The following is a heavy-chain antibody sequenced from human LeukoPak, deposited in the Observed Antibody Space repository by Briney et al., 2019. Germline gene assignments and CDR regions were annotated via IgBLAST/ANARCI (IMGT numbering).Heavy chain of an antibody. V-gene: IGHV4-61*02. CDR2: IYTSGST. Sequence: SETLSLTCTVSGGSISSGSYYWSWIRQPAGKGLEWIGRIYTSGSTNYNPSLKSRATISVDTSKNQFSLKLSSVTAADTAVYYCTRDLPYSSSWESLDYWGQGTLVTVSS. CDR3: TRDLPYSSSWESLDY. D-gene: IGHD6-13*01. J-gene: IGHJ4*02. CDR1: GGSISSGSYY.